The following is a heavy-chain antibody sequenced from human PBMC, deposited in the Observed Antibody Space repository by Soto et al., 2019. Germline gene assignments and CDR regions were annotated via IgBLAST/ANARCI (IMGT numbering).Heavy chain of an antibody. J-gene: IGHJ4*02. CDR1: GYTFSKYA. Sequence: QVQLVQSGAEVKKPGTSVILSCKASGYTFSKYALQWVRQALGQRLEWMGWINAGNGNTKYSENFQGRLTITRDTSANTAYMDRRSLTSEDTAVYYCARGIWVATAASYYFDSWGQGTQVTVSS. D-gene: IGHD5-12*01. CDR2: INAGNGNT. CDR3: ARGIWVATAASYYFDS. V-gene: IGHV1-3*01.